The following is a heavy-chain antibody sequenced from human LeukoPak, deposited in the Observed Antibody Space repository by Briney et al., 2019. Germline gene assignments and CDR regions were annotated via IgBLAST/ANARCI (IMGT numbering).Heavy chain of an antibody. CDR3: ARGRVTIFGVVNNWFDP. Sequence: SETLSLTCAVYGGSFSGYYWSWIRQPPGKGLEWIGEINHSGSTNYNPSLKSRVTISVDTSKNQFSLKLSSVTAADTAVYYCARGRVTIFGVVNNWFDPWGQGTLVTVSS. CDR2: INHSGST. J-gene: IGHJ5*02. V-gene: IGHV4-34*01. D-gene: IGHD3-3*01. CDR1: GGSFSGYY.